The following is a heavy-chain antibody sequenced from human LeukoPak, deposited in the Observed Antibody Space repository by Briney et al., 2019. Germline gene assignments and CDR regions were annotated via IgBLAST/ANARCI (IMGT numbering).Heavy chain of an antibody. D-gene: IGHD2/OR15-2a*01. J-gene: IGHJ6*02. Sequence: GGPLRLSCAASGFTFSAYSMNWVRQAPGKGLEWLSYISSSSNAIHYADSVKGRFTISRDKTKNSLYLQMNDLRDEDTAVYFCERDQDRSTESYGMDVWRQGTTVTVSS. V-gene: IGHV3-48*02. CDR2: ISSSSNAI. CDR1: GFTFSAYS. CDR3: ERDQDRSTESYGMDV.